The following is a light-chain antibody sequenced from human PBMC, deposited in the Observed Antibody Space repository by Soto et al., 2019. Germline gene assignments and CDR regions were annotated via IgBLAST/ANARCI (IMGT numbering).Light chain of an antibody. V-gene: IGKV3-20*01. CDR1: QSVSSTY. J-gene: IGKJ2*01. CDR2: GAS. Sequence: IVLTQSPGTLSLSPGERATLSCRASQSVSSTYMAWSQQRPGQAPRLLIYGASSRATGIPDRFSGSGSGTAFTLTISRLEPEDFAVYFCQQYGRSPPFTFGQGTKVEIK. CDR3: QQYGRSPPFT.